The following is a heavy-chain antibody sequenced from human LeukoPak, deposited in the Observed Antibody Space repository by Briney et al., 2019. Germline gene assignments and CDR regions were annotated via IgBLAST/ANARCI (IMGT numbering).Heavy chain of an antibody. CDR1: GYTFTSYD. CDR3: ARTAARRFDY. J-gene: IGHJ4*02. Sequence: ASVKVSCRASGYTFTSYDINWVRQAPGQGLEWMGIINPTGGSTTYAQKFQGRVTMTRDTSTSTVYMELSSLRSDDTAVYYCARTAARRFDYWGQGTLVTVSS. CDR2: INPTGGST. V-gene: IGHV1-46*01. D-gene: IGHD6-6*01.